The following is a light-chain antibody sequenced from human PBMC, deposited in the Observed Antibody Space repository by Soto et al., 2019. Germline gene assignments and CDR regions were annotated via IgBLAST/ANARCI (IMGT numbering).Light chain of an antibody. CDR1: SSDVGGYND. V-gene: IGLV2-14*01. J-gene: IGLJ1*01. Sequence: QSVLTQPASVSGSPGQSITISCTGTSSDVGGYNDVSWYQQHPGKAPKLMIYDVSNRPSGVSNRFSGSKSGNTASLTISGLQDEDEADYYCTSYTSISTLVFGTGTKLTVL. CDR3: TSYTSISTLV. CDR2: DVS.